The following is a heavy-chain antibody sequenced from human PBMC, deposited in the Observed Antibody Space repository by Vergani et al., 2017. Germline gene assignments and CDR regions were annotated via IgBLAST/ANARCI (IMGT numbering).Heavy chain of an antibody. J-gene: IGHJ5*02. CDR1: GFTSSYFG. CDR2: ISYDGTQK. CDR3: ATNSYCTRDSPIGYFDD. Sequence: QVHLVESGGGVVQPGRSLRLSCVVSGFTSSYFGMHWVRQAPGKGLEWVAEISYDGTQKYYADSVKGRFTISRDNSKSTLYLQINSLRTEDTAVYYCATNSYCTRDSPIGYFDDWGQGTLVTVSS. V-gene: IGHV3-30*03. D-gene: IGHD2-8*01.